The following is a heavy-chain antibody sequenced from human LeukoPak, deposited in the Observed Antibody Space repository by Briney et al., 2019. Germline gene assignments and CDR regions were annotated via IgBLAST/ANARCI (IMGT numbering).Heavy chain of an antibody. CDR1: GFTFSNYW. Sequence: GGSLRLSCAASGFTFSNYWMSWVRQAPGKGLEWVAHIRQDGSEKNYVDSVKGRFTVSRDNAKNSLYLQMSSLRAEDTAVYYCARPLYSSYDSSDIWGQGTLVTVSS. J-gene: IGHJ4*02. CDR3: ARPLYSSYDSSDI. D-gene: IGHD3-22*01. V-gene: IGHV3-7*04. CDR2: IRQDGSEK.